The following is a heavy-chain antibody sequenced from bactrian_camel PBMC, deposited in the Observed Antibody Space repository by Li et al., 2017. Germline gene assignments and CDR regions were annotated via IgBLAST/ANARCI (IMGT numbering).Heavy chain of an antibody. V-gene: IGHV3S54*01. J-gene: IGHJ6*01. CDR2: HYTGTATT. CDR1: GNGDGSGY. D-gene: IGHD1*01. Sequence: HVQLVESGGGSVQLGGSLTLSCAVSGNGDGSGYWCTGWFRQAPGKERAAVAAHYTGTATTYVADSVKGRFAISEDSAKNVLYLQMNSLTPGDTAMYYCTARYEFGLGACSGVGGLGFWGQGTQVTVS. CDR3: TARYEFGLGACSGVGGLGF.